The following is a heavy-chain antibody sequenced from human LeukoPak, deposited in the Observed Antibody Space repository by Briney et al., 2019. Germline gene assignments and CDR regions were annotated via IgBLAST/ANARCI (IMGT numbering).Heavy chain of an antibody. CDR1: GFTVSSNY. CDR3: AREMWDSYGYVDY. V-gene: IGHV3-66*01. J-gene: IGHJ4*02. D-gene: IGHD5-18*01. Sequence: GGSLRLSCAASGFTVSSNYMSWVRQAPGKGLEWVSVIYSGGSTYYADSVKGRFTISRDNSKNTLYLQMNSLRAEDTAVYYCAREMWDSYGYVDYWGQGTLVAVSS. CDR2: IYSGGST.